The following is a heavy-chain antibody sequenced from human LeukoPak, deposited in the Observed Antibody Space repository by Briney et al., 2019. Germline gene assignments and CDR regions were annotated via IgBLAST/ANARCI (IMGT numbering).Heavy chain of an antibody. V-gene: IGHV1-2*02. CDR1: GYTFTGYY. D-gene: IGHD6-13*01. CDR3: ARGPFSSWYYFDY. J-gene: IGHJ4*02. Sequence: ASVKVSCKASGYTFTGYYMHWVRQAPGQGLEWMGWINPNSGGTNYAQKFQGRVTMTRDTSISTAYMELSRLRSDDTAVYYCARGPFSSWYYFDYWGQGTLVTVSS. CDR2: INPNSGGT.